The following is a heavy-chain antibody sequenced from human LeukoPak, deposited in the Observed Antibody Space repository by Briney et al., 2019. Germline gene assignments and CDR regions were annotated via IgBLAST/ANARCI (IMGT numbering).Heavy chain of an antibody. J-gene: IGHJ5*02. V-gene: IGHV1-2*02. Sequence: ASLKVSCKASEYTFTGYYLHWVRQAPGQGLEWMGWINPNSGDTNYAQNFQGRVTMTRDTSISTAYMELSRLRYDDTAVYYCARGMKLGTYNWFDPWGQGTLVTVSS. CDR1: EYTFTGYY. CDR3: ARGMKLGTYNWFDP. D-gene: IGHD1-1*01. CDR2: INPNSGDT.